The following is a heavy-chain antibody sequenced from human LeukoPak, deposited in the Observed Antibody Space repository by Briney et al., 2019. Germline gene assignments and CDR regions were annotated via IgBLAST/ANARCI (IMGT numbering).Heavy chain of an antibody. CDR3: ERRVEMATHHYYGMHV. CDR2: IYPGDSDT. D-gene: IGHD5-24*01. V-gene: IGHV5-51*01. Sequence: GESLKISCKGSGYSFTSYWIGWVRQMPGKGLEWMGIIYPGDSDTRYSPSFQGQVTISADKSISTAYLQWSSLKASDTAMYYCERRVEMATHHYYGMHVWGQGTTVTVSS. CDR1: GYSFTSYW. J-gene: IGHJ6*02.